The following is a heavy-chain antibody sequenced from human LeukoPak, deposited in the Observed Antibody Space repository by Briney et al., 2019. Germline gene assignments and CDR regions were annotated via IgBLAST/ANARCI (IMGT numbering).Heavy chain of an antibody. CDR2: IIPILGIA. CDR1: GGTFSSYA. V-gene: IGHV1-69*04. CDR3: ASTYFTTHHIDY. D-gene: IGHD1-1*01. J-gene: IGHJ4*02. Sequence: SVKVSCKASGGTFSSYAISWVRQAPGQGLEWMGRIIPILGIANYAQRFQGRVTITADKSTSTAYMELSSLRSEDTAVYYCASTYFTTHHIDYWGQGTLVTVSS.